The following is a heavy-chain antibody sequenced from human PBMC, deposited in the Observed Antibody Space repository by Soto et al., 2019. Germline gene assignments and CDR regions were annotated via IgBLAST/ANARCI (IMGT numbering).Heavy chain of an antibody. J-gene: IGHJ6*02. Sequence: ASVKVSCKASGYTFTSYDINWVRQATGQGLEWMGWMNPNSGNTGYAQKFQGRVTMTRNTSISTAYMELSSLRSEDTAVYYCARFRGWLDGRDVWRRETTVTVSS. CDR3: ARFRGWLDGRDV. CDR2: MNPNSGNT. CDR1: GYTFTSYD. V-gene: IGHV1-8*01. D-gene: IGHD2-15*01.